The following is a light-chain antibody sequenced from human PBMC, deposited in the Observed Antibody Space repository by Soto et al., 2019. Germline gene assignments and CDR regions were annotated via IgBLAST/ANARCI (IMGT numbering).Light chain of an antibody. CDR3: SSYTSSSTLV. CDR1: GSDVGGYNY. Sequence: QSVLTQPASVSGSPGQSITISCTGTGSDVGGYNYVSWYQQHPGKAPKLMIYEVSNRPSGVSDRFSGSKSANTASLTISGLQAEDEADYYCSSYTSSSTLVFGGGTKLTV. V-gene: IGLV2-14*01. CDR2: EVS. J-gene: IGLJ3*02.